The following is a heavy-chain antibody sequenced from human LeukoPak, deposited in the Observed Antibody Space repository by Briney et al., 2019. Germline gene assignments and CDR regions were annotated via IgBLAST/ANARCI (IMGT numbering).Heavy chain of an antibody. CDR1: GFAFRSYG. CDR2: ISGIGDST. J-gene: IGHJ4*02. CDR3: AKNRGVLRNFDCYDY. Sequence: GGFLRLSCAVSGFAFRSYGMSWVRQAPGKGLEWVSAISGIGDSTYYADSVKGRFTISRDNSKNTLYLQVNSLRAEDTAVYYCAKNRGVLRNFDCYDYWGQGTLVTVSS. D-gene: IGHD3-9*01. V-gene: IGHV3-23*01.